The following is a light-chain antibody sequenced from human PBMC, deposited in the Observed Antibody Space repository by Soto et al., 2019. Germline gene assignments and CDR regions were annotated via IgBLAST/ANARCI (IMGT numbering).Light chain of an antibody. V-gene: IGKV3-20*01. CDR3: KQYDNSPLT. Sequence: EIVMTQSPATLSVSPGESATLSCRASQTVSRNLAWYQQKPGQAHRLLIYGASSRATGIPDRFSGSGSGTDFTLTISRLEPEDFAVYYCKQYDNSPLTVGGGTKVDIK. CDR1: QTVSRN. CDR2: GAS. J-gene: IGKJ4*01.